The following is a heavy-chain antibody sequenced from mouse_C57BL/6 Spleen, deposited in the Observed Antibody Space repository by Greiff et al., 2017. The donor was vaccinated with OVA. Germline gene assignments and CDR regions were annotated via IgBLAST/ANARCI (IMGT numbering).Heavy chain of an antibody. CDR1: GFTFSDYY. V-gene: IGHV5-12*01. J-gene: IGHJ2*01. CDR3: ARRNYYDYDGGDYFDY. D-gene: IGHD2-4*01. CDR2: ISNGGGST. Sequence: EVHLVESGGGLVQPGGSLKLSCAASGFTFSDYYMYWVRQTPEKRLEWVAYISNGGGSTYYPDTVKGRFTISRDNAKNTLYLQMSRLKSEDTAMYYCARRNYYDYDGGDYFDYWGQGTTLTVSS.